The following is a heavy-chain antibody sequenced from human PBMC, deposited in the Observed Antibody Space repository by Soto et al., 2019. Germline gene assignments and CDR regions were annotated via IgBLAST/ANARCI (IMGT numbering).Heavy chain of an antibody. D-gene: IGHD3-16*01. J-gene: IGHJ4*02. CDR2: IYHSGST. CDR1: GYSISSGYY. CDR3: ARDYAGPSGDVFFDN. V-gene: IGHV4-38-2*02. Sequence: PSETLSLTCAVSGYSISSGYYWGWIRQPPGKGLEWIGSIYHSGSTHYNPSLKSRVTISVDTSKNQFSLKLSSVTAADTAVYYCARDYAGPSGDVFFDNWGQGTLVTVSS.